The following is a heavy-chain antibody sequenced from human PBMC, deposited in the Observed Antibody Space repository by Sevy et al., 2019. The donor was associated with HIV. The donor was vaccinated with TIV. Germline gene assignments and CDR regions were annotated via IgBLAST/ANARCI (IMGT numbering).Heavy chain of an antibody. D-gene: IGHD6-13*01. Sequence: GGSLRLSCAASGFPFSNYEMNWVRQAPGKGLEWVAFISTSVSRVFYADSVKGRFTISRDNARNSLYLQMDNLRVEDTALYDCARDIPVAAVDYWGQGTLVTVSS. CDR2: ISTSVSRV. V-gene: IGHV3-48*03. CDR3: ARDIPVAAVDY. CDR1: GFPFSNYE. J-gene: IGHJ4*02.